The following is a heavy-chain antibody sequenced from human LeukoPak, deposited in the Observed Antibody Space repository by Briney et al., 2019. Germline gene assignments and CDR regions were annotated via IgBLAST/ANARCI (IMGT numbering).Heavy chain of an antibody. CDR3: ARGVDTERFFDY. Sequence: SETLSLTCTVSGGSISSYYWSWIRQPPGKGLEWIGYIYYSGSTNYNPSLKSRVTISVDTSKNQFSLKLSSVTAADTAVYYCARGVDTERFFDYWGQGTLVTVSS. CDR2: IYYSGST. J-gene: IGHJ4*02. D-gene: IGHD2-2*02. CDR1: GGSISSYY. V-gene: IGHV4-59*12.